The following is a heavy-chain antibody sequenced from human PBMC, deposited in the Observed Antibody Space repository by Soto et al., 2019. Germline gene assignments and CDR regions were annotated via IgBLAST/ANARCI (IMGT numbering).Heavy chain of an antibody. V-gene: IGHV1-69*06. CDR1: GYTFTSYG. D-gene: IGHD3-10*01. Sequence: ASVKVSCKASGYTFTSYGISWVRQAPGQGLEWMGGIIPIFGTANYAQKFQGRVTITADKSTSTAYMELSSLRSEDTAVYYCARANYYYGSGSYHHYYYGMDVWGQGTTVTVSS. J-gene: IGHJ6*02. CDR2: IIPIFGTA. CDR3: ARANYYYGSGSYHHYYYGMDV.